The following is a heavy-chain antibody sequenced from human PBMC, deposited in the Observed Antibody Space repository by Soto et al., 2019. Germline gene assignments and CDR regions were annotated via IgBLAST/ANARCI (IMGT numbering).Heavy chain of an antibody. Sequence: AAVKVSCKASGYTFTGYDLHRVRQAPGKGLEWMGIINPSGGRTSYAQKFQGRVTMTRDTSTSTVYMELSSLRSEDTAVYYCARVCCSGGSCYSIDYWG. V-gene: IGHV1-46*01. CDR1: GYTFTGYD. CDR3: ARVCCSGGSCYSIDY. CDR2: INPSGGRT. D-gene: IGHD2-15*01. J-gene: IGHJ4*01.